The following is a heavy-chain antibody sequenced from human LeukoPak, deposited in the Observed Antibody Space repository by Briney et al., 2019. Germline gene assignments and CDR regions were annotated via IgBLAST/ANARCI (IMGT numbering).Heavy chain of an antibody. V-gene: IGHV4-59*08. CDR2: INYSGST. J-gene: IGHJ4*02. CDR3: ARQTGSGLFILP. Sequence: SETLSLTCTASGGSISSYYWSWIRQPPGKGLEWIGYINYSGSTNYNPSLKSQVSISIDTSKNQFSLRLTSVTAADTAVYYCARQTGSGLFILPGGQGTLVTVSS. D-gene: IGHD3/OR15-3a*01. CDR1: GGSISSYY.